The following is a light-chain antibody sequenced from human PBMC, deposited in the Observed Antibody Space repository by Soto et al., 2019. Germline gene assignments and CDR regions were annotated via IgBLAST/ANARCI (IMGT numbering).Light chain of an antibody. V-gene: IGKV3-20*01. J-gene: IGKJ2*01. Sequence: EIVLTQSPGTLYFSPGERATLSCRASQSFSICYFAWYHQKPGQAHSLLIYGASSSATGIPDRSSGSGSGTNFSLTISRLEPAESAVYYCQQYGTAPYTFGQGTKVAI. CDR1: QSFSICY. CDR2: GAS. CDR3: QQYGTAPYT.